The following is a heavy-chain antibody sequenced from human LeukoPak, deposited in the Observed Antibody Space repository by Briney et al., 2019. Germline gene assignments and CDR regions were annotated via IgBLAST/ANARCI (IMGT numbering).Heavy chain of an antibody. Sequence: PSETLSLTCTVSGDSISSYYWSWVRQPPGKGLEWIGDIYYSGSTNYNPSLKSRVTISVDTSKNQFSLRLSSVTAADTAVYYCARVNYYDSSGTDYWGQGTLVTVSS. V-gene: IGHV4-59*01. CDR1: GDSISSYY. J-gene: IGHJ4*02. CDR2: IYYSGST. D-gene: IGHD3-22*01. CDR3: ARVNYYDSSGTDY.